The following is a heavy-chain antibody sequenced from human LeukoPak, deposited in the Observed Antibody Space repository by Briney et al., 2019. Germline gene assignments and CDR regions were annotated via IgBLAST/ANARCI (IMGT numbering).Heavy chain of an antibody. CDR2: INHSGST. V-gene: IGHV4-34*01. Sequence: SETLSLTCAVYGGSFSGYYWSWIRQPPGKGLEWIGKINHSGSTNYSPSLKSRGTISVDTSKNQFSLKLSSVTAADTAVYYCARGPWFGELGYYYYYMDVWGKGTTVTVSS. J-gene: IGHJ6*03. CDR3: ARGPWFGELGYYYYYMDV. CDR1: GGSFSGYY. D-gene: IGHD3-10*01.